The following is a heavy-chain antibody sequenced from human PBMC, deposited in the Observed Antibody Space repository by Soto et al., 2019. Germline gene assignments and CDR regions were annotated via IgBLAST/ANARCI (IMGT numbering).Heavy chain of an antibody. Sequence: QMQLQESGPGLVKPSETLSLTCTVSGDSISSRSHYWGWIRQPPGKGLEWIGNVYYSGTTHYNPSLKSRVTISADTPDNQFSLEVNSVTAADTAVYYCARQGYTYGDFDYWGQGILVTVSS. J-gene: IGHJ4*02. CDR2: VYYSGTT. CDR1: GDSISSRSHY. D-gene: IGHD4-17*01. CDR3: ARQGYTYGDFDY. V-gene: IGHV4-39*01.